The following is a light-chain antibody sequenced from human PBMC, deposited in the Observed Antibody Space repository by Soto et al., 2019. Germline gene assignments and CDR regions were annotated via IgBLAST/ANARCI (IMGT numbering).Light chain of an antibody. J-gene: IGKJ1*01. V-gene: IGKV1-27*01. Sequence: DIQMTQSPSSLSASVGDKVTITCRASQDISNYLAWYQQKPGKVPTLLIYSASTLQSGVPSRFSGSGSGTAFTLTISSLQPEDVATYYCQRYDSAPWTFGQGTKVEIK. CDR3: QRYDSAPWT. CDR2: SAS. CDR1: QDISNY.